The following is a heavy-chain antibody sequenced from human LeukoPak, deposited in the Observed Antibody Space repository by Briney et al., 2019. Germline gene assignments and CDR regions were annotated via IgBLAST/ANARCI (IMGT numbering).Heavy chain of an antibody. Sequence: GGSLRLSCAASGSTFNTYAMSWVRQAPGKGLEWVSAISGSGGSTYYADSVKGRFTISRDNSKNTLYLQMNSLRAEDTAVYYCAKEPYGDYHFDYWGQGTLVTVSS. CDR3: AKEPYGDYHFDY. CDR2: ISGSGGST. V-gene: IGHV3-23*01. CDR1: GSTFNTYA. J-gene: IGHJ4*02. D-gene: IGHD4-17*01.